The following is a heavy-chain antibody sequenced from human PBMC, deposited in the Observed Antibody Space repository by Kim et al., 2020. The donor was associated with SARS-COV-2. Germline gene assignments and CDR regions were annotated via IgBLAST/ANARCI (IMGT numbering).Heavy chain of an antibody. J-gene: IGHJ2*01. Sequence: SETLSLTCTVSGGSISSGGYYWSWIRQHPGKGLEWIGYIYYSGSTYYNPSLKSRVTISVDTSKNQFSLKLSSVTAADTAVYYCARATQDSHCSGGSCYYRGGYPTWYFDLWGRGTLVTVSS. V-gene: IGHV4-31*03. CDR1: GGSISSGGYY. CDR3: ARATQDSHCSGGSCYYRGGYPTWYFDL. D-gene: IGHD2-15*01. CDR2: IYYSGST.